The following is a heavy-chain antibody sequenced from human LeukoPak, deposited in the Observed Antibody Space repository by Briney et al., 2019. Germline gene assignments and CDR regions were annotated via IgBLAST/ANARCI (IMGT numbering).Heavy chain of an antibody. V-gene: IGHV4-31*03. CDR1: GGSISSCGNY. D-gene: IGHD6-6*01. Sequence: KSSQTLSLTCTVAGGSISSCGNYWSWIRQHPGKGLEWIGYIYYSGSTYYNPSLKSRVTISVDTSKNQFSLKLSSVTAADTAVYYCAREVRLAARIRDNYYYYMDVWGKGTTVTVSS. J-gene: IGHJ6*03. CDR3: AREVRLAARIRDNYYYYMDV. CDR2: IYYSGST.